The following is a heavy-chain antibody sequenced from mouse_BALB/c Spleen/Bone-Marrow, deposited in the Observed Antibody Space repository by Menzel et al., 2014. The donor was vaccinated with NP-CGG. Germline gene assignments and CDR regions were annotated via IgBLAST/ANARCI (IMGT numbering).Heavy chain of an antibody. J-gene: IGHJ1*01. D-gene: IGHD3-1*01. CDR2: IWSGGST. CDR1: GFSLTSYG. Sequence: QVHVKQSGPGLVQPSQSLSITCTVSGFSLTSYGVHWVRQSPGKGLEXLGVIWSGGSTDYNAAFISRLRISKDNSKSQVFFKMNSLQPDAXAXXYCARNWGXXXXXXXXXXXWGAGTTVTXSS. V-gene: IGHV2-4-1*01. CDR3: ARNWGXXXXXXXXXXX.